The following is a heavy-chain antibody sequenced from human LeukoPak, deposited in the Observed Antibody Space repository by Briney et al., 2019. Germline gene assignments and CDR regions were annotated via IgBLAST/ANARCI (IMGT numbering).Heavy chain of an antibody. Sequence: SETLSLTCAVSGGSFSGYSCNWIRQAPGKGLEWIGEINHRGATTYNPSLRSRVTISVDTSKNQFSLKLSSVTAADTAVYYCARGYYQVDYYGLDVWGQGTTVTVSS. D-gene: IGHD3-10*01. CDR1: GGSFSGYS. V-gene: IGHV4-34*01. J-gene: IGHJ6*02. CDR2: INHRGAT. CDR3: ARGYYQVDYYGLDV.